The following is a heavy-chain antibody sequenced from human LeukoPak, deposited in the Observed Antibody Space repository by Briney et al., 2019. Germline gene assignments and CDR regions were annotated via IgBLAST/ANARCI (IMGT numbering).Heavy chain of an antibody. CDR2: IIPIFGTA. CDR3: ARDPPSLINLDY. J-gene: IGHJ4*02. CDR1: GGTFSSYA. V-gene: IGHV1-69*13. Sequence: GASVKVSCKASGGTFSSYAISWVRQAPGQGLEWMGGIIPIFGTANYAQKFQGRVTITADESTSTAYMELSSLRSEDTAVYYCARDPPSLINLDYWGQGIQVTVSS.